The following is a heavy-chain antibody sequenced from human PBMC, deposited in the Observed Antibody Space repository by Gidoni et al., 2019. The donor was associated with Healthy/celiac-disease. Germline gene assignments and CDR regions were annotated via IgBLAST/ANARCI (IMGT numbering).Heavy chain of an antibody. Sequence: QVQLVQSGAEVKKPGASVKVSCKASGYTFTGYYMHWVRQAPGQGLEWMGWINPNSGGTNYAQKFQGRVTMTRDTSISTAYMELSRLRSDDTAVYYCASTYYYGSGQNGMDVWGQGTTVTVSS. J-gene: IGHJ6*02. CDR2: INPNSGGT. D-gene: IGHD3-10*01. CDR3: ASTYYYGSGQNGMDV. V-gene: IGHV1-2*02. CDR1: GYTFTGYY.